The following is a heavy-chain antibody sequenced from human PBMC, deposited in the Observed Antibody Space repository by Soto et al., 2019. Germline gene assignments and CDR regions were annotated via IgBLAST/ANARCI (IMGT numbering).Heavy chain of an antibody. CDR2: IYYSGST. CDR1: GGSISSSSYY. D-gene: IGHD5-12*01. Sequence: SETLSLTCTVSGGSISSSSYYWGWIRQPPGKGLEWIGSIYYSGSTYYNPSLKSRVTISVDTSKNQFSLKLSSVTAADTAVYYCASDGGYFRPFDYWGQGTLVTVSS. J-gene: IGHJ4*02. CDR3: ASDGGYFRPFDY. V-gene: IGHV4-39*01.